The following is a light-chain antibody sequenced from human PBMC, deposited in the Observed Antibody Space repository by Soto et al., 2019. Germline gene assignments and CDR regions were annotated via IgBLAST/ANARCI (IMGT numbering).Light chain of an antibody. CDR3: AAWDDSLSLWV. CDR1: SSNIGSNY. J-gene: IGLJ3*02. CDR2: RNN. V-gene: IGLV1-47*01. Sequence: QSVLTQPPSASGTPGQRVTISCSGSSSNIGSNYVYWYQQLPGTAPKLLIYRNNQRPSGVPDRFSGSKSGTSASLAISGLRSEGEADYYCAAWDDSLSLWVFGGGTKLPAL.